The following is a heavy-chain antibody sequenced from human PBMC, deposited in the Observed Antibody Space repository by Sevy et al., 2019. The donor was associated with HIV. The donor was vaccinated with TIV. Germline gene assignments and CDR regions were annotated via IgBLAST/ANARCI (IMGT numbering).Heavy chain of an antibody. CDR3: ARGAVEYCTDDCYHRFDY. CDR1: GFTFTLYA. V-gene: IGHV3-30-3*01. J-gene: IGHJ4*02. D-gene: IGHD2-21*02. CDR2: ISYSGTNK. Sequence: GGSLRLSCAASGFTFTLYAIHWVRQAPGKGLEWVALISYSGTNKYYADSVKGRFTISRDDSKNTAYLQLNNLRTDGAAVYYCARGAVEYCTDDCYHRFDYWGQGTQVTVSS.